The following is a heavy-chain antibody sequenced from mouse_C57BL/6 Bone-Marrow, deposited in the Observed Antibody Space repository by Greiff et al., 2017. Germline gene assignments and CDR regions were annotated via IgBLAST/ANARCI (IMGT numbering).Heavy chain of an antibody. J-gene: IGHJ4*01. CDR1: GFTFSSYG. CDR3: ARFYYSIFYYAMDY. Sequence: EVKLMESGGDLVKPGGSLKLSCAASGFTFSSYGMSWVRQTPDKRLEWAATISSGGSYTYYPDSVKGRFTISRDNAKNTLYLQMSSLKSEDTAVYYCARFYYSIFYYAMDYWGQGTSVTVSS. CDR2: ISSGGSYT. D-gene: IGHD2-5*01. V-gene: IGHV5-6*01.